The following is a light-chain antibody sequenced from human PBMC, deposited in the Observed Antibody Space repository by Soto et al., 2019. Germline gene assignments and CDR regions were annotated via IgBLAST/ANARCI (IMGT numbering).Light chain of an antibody. CDR3: QQYDNFPPT. CDR1: QRIGNW. V-gene: IGKV1D-16*01. Sequence: DVQMTQSPSSLSASVGDRVSITCRASQRIGNWLAWYQQKPGKAPTSLIYATYNLQTGVPSRFSGSGSGADFTLTINNLQPEDFATYYCQQYDNFPPTFGGGTKV. J-gene: IGKJ4*01. CDR2: ATY.